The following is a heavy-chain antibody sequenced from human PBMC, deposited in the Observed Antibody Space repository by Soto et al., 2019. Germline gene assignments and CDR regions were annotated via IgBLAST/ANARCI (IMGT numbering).Heavy chain of an antibody. V-gene: IGHV3-23*01. J-gene: IGHJ4*02. CDR3: AKAAEYSYVSDS. CDR2: ISGSGGST. D-gene: IGHD5-18*01. Sequence: QSGGSLRLSCAASGFTFSSYAMSWVRQAPGKGLEWVSGISGSGGSTYYADSVKGRFTISRDNSKNTLYLQMNSLRVEDTAVYYCAKAAEYSYVSDSWGQGALVTVSS. CDR1: GFTFSSYA.